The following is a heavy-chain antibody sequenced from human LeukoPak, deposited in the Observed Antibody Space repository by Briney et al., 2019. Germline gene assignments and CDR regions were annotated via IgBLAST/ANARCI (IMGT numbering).Heavy chain of an antibody. J-gene: IGHJ4*02. CDR1: GFTFDDYT. Sequence: GGSLRLSCAASGFTFDDYTMHWVRQAPGKGLEWVSLISWDGGSTYYADSVKGRFTISRDNSKNSLYLQTNSLRTEDTALYYCAKDEEGVILHWGQGTLVTVSS. D-gene: IGHD3-16*01. CDR3: AKDEEGVILH. CDR2: ISWDGGST. V-gene: IGHV3-43*01.